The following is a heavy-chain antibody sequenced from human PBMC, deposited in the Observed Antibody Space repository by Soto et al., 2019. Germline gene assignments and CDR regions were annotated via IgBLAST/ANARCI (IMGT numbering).Heavy chain of an antibody. CDR1: GGSFSGYY. Sequence: SETLSLTCAVYGGSFSGYYWSWIRQPPGKGLEWIGEINHSGSTNYNLSLKSRVTISVDTSKNQFSLKLSSVTAADTAVYYCASVIDTAMVIPDYWGQGTLVTVSS. CDR2: INHSGST. V-gene: IGHV4-34*01. D-gene: IGHD5-18*01. J-gene: IGHJ4*02. CDR3: ASVIDTAMVIPDY.